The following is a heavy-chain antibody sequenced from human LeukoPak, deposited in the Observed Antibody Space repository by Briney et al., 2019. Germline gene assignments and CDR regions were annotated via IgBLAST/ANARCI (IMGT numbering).Heavy chain of an antibody. V-gene: IGHV4-34*01. J-gene: IGHJ5*02. CDR2: INHSGST. CDR1: GGSFSGYY. D-gene: IGHD3-3*01. Sequence: SETLSLTCAVYGGSFSGYYWSWIRQPPGKGLEWIGEINHSGSTNYNPSLKSRVTISVDTSKNQFSLKLSSVTAADTAVYYCASESVFGVVIIRSDPWGQGTLVTVSS. CDR3: ASESVFGVVIIRSDP.